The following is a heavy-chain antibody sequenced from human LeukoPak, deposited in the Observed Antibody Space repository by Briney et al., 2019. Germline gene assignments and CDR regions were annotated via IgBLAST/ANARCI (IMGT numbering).Heavy chain of an antibody. CDR1: GFTFSSNY. V-gene: IGHV3-53*01. D-gene: IGHD1-26*01. CDR2: IYSGGST. CDR3: ARALSYSGSYLRGFEFDY. Sequence: GSLRLSCAASGFTFSSNYMSWVRQAPGKGLEWVSVIYSGGSTYYADSVKGRFTISRDNSKNTLYLQMNSLRAEDTAVYYCARALSYSGSYLRGFEFDYWGQGTLVTVSS. J-gene: IGHJ4*02.